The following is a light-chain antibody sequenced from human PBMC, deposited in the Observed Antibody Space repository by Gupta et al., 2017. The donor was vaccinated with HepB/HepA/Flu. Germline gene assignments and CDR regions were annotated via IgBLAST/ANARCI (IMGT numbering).Light chain of an antibody. CDR1: ISDFGDNY. CDR2: DVN. Sequence: QSALTQPASVSGSPGQSITVSCTGAISDFGDNYVSWYQQHPDKAPKLIIYDVNIRPSGVSDRFSGSKSANTASLTISGLQPEDEADYYCHSYTSSSSHFGGGTKLTVL. V-gene: IGLV2-14*03. CDR3: HSYTSSSSH. J-gene: IGLJ2*01.